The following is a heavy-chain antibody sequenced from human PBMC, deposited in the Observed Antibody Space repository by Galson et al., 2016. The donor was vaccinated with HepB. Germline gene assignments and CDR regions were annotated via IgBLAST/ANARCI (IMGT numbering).Heavy chain of an antibody. Sequence: SLRLSCAGSGFLFRSYGMHWVRQAPGKGLEWVAADSMDGRRKFYADSVKGRFTISRDNSNNMLFLQMSSLRADDTAVYYCAKRHEYCPPVGCSVDYWGQGTLSPSPQ. J-gene: IGHJ4*02. CDR3: AKRHEYCPPVGCSVDY. D-gene: IGHD2/OR15-2a*01. V-gene: IGHV3-30*18. CDR2: DSMDGRRK. CDR1: GFLFRSYG.